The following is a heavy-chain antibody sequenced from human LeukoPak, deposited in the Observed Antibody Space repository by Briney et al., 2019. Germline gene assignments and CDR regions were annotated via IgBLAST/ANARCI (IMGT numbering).Heavy chain of an antibody. CDR2: ISGDGGST. CDR3: AKDPCRIPQGIDY. V-gene: IGHV3-43*02. CDR1: GFTFDDYA. Sequence: GGSLRLSCAASGFTFDDYAMYWVRQAPGKGLEWVSLISGDGGSTYYADSVKGRFTISRDNSKNSLYLQMNSLRTEGTALYYCAKDPCRIPQGIDYWGQGTLVTVSS. D-gene: IGHD3-10*01. J-gene: IGHJ4*02.